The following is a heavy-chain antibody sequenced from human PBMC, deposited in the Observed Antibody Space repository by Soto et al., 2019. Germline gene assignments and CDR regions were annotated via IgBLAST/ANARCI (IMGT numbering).Heavy chain of an antibody. V-gene: IGHV4-59*01. Sequence: QVQLQESGPGLVKPSETLSLTCTVSGGSISSYYWSWIRQPPGKGLEWIGYIYYSGSTNYNPSLKSRVTISVDTPKNQFSLKLSSVTAADTAGYYCARGYSSCWGGLGGMDVWGQGTMVTVSS. CDR1: GGSISSYY. CDR2: IYYSGST. CDR3: ARGYSSCWGGLGGMDV. J-gene: IGHJ6*02. D-gene: IGHD6-13*01.